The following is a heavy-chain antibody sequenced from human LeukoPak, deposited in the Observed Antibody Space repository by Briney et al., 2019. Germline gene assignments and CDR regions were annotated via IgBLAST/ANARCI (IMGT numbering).Heavy chain of an antibody. J-gene: IGHJ5*02. V-gene: IGHV3-48*03. D-gene: IGHD3-22*01. CDR2: ISSSGSTI. Sequence: GGPLGLSCAASGFTFSSYEMNWVRQAPGKGLEWVSYISSSGSTIYYADSVKGRFTISRDNAKNSLYLQMNSLRAEDTAVYYCARLDYDSSGYYYGFDPWGQGTLVTVSS. CDR1: GFTFSSYE. CDR3: ARLDYDSSGYYYGFDP.